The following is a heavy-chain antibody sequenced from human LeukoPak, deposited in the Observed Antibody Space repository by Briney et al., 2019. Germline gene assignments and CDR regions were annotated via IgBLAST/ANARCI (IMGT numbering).Heavy chain of an antibody. CDR1: GGSISSYY. CDR3: ARGAALVTDKYFDY. D-gene: IGHD5-18*01. J-gene: IGHJ4*01. CDR2: IHYSGTT. V-gene: IGHV4-59*08. Sequence: SETLSLTCTVSGGSISSYYWSWIRQTPGQGLEWIGFIHYSGTTNYNPSLNSRVTMSIGTSKKYFSLKLTSVTTADTAFYYCARGAALVTDKYFDYWGHGILVTVSS.